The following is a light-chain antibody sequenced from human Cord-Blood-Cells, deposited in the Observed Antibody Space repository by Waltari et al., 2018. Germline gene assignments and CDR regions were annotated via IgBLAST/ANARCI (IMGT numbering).Light chain of an antibody. CDR3: QQRSNWPPVT. Sequence: EVVLTQYPATLSLSPGERAPLSCRASQSVSSYLALYQQQTGQAPRLLNCDASNRATGIPARFSDIVSGADFTLTSSSLEPEDFAVDDCQQRSNWPPVTFGPGTKVDIK. J-gene: IGKJ3*01. CDR2: DAS. V-gene: IGKV3-11*01. CDR1: QSVSSY.